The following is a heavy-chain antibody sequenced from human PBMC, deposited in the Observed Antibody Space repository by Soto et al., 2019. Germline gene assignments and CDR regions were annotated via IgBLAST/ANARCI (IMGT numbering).Heavy chain of an antibody. J-gene: IGHJ6*02. Sequence: SETLCLTCAVYGGSFSGYYWSWIRQPPGKGLEWIGEINHSGSTNYNPSLKSRVTISVDTSKNQFSLKLSSVTAADTAVYYCARGGRSIAARYYYGMDVWGQGTTVTVSS. CDR1: GGSFSGYY. V-gene: IGHV4-34*01. D-gene: IGHD6-6*01. CDR3: ARGGRSIAARYYYGMDV. CDR2: INHSGST.